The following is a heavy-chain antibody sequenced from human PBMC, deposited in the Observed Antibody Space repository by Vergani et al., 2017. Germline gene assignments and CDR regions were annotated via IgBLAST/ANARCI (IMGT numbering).Heavy chain of an antibody. CDR1: GDSISSGDYY. V-gene: IGHV4-30-4*08. CDR2: IYYSGST. D-gene: IGHD4-11*01. J-gene: IGHJ4*02. Sequence: HVQLQESGPGLVKPPGTLSLTCAVSGDSISSGDYYWSWIRQPPGKGLEWIGYIYYSGSTYYNPSLKSRVTISVDTSKNQFSLKLSSVTAADTAVYYCARHDLSLTTEMAIDSWGQGTLVTVSS. CDR3: ARHDLSLTTEMAIDS.